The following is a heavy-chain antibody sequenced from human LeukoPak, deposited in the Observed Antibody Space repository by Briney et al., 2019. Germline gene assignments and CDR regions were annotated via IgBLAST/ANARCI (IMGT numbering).Heavy chain of an antibody. Sequence: GGSLRLSCAASGFTFSNAWMSWVRQAPGKGLEWVGRIKSKTDGGKTDYAAPVKGRFTISRDDSKNTLYLQMNSLKTEDTAVYYCTTDPPGFGYCSGGSCCSDNWFDPWGKGTLVTVSS. CDR2: IKSKTDGGKT. D-gene: IGHD2-15*01. CDR1: GFTFSNAW. CDR3: TTDPPGFGYCSGGSCCSDNWFDP. V-gene: IGHV3-15*01. J-gene: IGHJ5*02.